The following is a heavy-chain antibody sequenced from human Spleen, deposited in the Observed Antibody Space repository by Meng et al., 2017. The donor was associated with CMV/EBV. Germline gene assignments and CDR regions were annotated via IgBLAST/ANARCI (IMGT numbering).Heavy chain of an antibody. J-gene: IGHJ5*02. V-gene: IGHV1-2*02. CDR2: INPNSGGT. CDR3: ATARLGNGYDP. CDR1: GYTFTGYY. Sequence: SCKASGYTFTGYYVHWVRQAPGQGLEWMGWINPNSGGTNYAQKFQGRVTMTRDSSINTAYMELSSLRSDDTAVYYCATARLGNGYDPWGQGTLVTVSS.